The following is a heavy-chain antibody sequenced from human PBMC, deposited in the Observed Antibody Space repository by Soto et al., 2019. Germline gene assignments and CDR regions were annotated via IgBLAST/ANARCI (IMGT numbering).Heavy chain of an antibody. V-gene: IGHV3-64*01. J-gene: IGHJ4*02. Sequence: GGSLRLSCAASGFTFSSYAMHWVRQAPGKGLEYVSAISSNGGSTYYANSVKGRFTISRDNSKNTLYLQMGSLRAEDMAVYYCARRLDYIWGSYRSYYFDYWGQGTLVTGSS. CDR3: ARRLDYIWGSYRSYYFDY. D-gene: IGHD3-16*02. CDR1: GFTFSSYA. CDR2: ISSNGGST.